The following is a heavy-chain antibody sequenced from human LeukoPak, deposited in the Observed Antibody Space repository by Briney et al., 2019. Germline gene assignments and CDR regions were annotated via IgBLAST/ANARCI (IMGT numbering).Heavy chain of an antibody. V-gene: IGHV4-59*01. J-gene: IGHJ3*02. D-gene: IGHD6-19*01. CDR1: GGSISSYY. CDR2: IYYSGST. CDR3: AREGPTYTTGWYSRGDAFNI. Sequence: SETLSLTCTVSGGSISSYYWSWIRQPPGKGLEWIGYIYYSGSTNYNPSLKSRVTISVDTSKNQFSLKLSSVTAADTAVYYCAREGPTYTTGWYSRGDAFNIWGQGTLVTVSS.